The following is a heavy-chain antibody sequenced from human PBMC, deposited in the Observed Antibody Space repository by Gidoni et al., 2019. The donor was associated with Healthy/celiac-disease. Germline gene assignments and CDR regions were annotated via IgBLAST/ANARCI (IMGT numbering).Heavy chain of an antibody. D-gene: IGHD3-3*01. J-gene: IGHJ4*02. CDR1: GGPISSGCYY. CDR2: IYYSGST. CDR3: ARGVRFLEWLPLDY. V-gene: IGHV4-31*03. Sequence: QVQLQESGPGLVKPSQTLSLNCTVCGGPISSGCYYCSWIRQHPGKGLEWIGYIYYSGSTYYNPSLKSRVTISIDTSKNQFSLKLSSVTAADTAVYYCARGVRFLEWLPLDYWGQGTLVTVSS.